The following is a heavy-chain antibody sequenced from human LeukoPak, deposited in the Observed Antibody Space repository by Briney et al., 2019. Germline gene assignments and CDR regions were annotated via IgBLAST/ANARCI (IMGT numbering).Heavy chain of an antibody. CDR1: GYTFTSYG. V-gene: IGHV1-18*01. D-gene: IGHD2-2*01. CDR2: ISAYNGNT. CDR3: ARLSVPAAISYYYYYMDV. J-gene: IGHJ6*03. Sequence: ASVKVSCKASGYTFTSYGISWVRQAPGQELEWMGWISAYNGNTNYAQKLQGRVTMTTDTSTSTAYMELRSLRSDDTAVYYCARLSVPAAISYYYYYMDVWGKGTTVTVSS.